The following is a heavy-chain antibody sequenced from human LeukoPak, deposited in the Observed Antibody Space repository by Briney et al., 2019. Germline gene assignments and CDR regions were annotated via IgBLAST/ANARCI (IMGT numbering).Heavy chain of an antibody. CDR3: ARDGLLRQVNWFDP. D-gene: IGHD2-15*01. Sequence: VASVEVSCKASVYTFTSYGISWVRQAPGQGLEWMGRIIPILGIANYAQRFQGRVTITADKSTSTAYMELSSLRSEDTAVYYCARDGLLRQVNWFDPWGQGTLVTVSS. J-gene: IGHJ5*02. CDR1: VYTFTSYG. V-gene: IGHV1-69*04. CDR2: IIPILGIA.